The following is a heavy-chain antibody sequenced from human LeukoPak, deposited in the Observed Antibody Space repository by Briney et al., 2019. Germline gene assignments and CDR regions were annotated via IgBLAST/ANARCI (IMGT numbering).Heavy chain of an antibody. D-gene: IGHD6-19*01. CDR1: GFTFSSSA. J-gene: IGHJ4*02. Sequence: GGSLRLSCIASGFTFSSSAMSWVRQAPGKGLEWVSDINCSGGRTYYADSVKGRFTISRDNSKNTLYLQVNSLRAEDTAVYYCAKGRTEAGTLALAYWGQGTLVTVSS. V-gene: IGHV3-23*01. CDR2: INCSGGRT. CDR3: AKGRTEAGTLALAY.